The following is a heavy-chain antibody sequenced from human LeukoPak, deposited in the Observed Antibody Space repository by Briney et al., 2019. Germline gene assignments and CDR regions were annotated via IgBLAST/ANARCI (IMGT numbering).Heavy chain of an antibody. CDR2: IKEDGSEK. J-gene: IGHJ3*02. Sequence: GGSLRLSCAASGFTFSNSWMYWVRQAPGKGLEWVANIKEDGSEKYYVDSVKGRFTISRDNAKISPYLEMNSLRAEDTARYYCAKDPNGDYLGAFDTWGQGTMVTVSS. CDR1: GFTFSNSW. D-gene: IGHD4-17*01. V-gene: IGHV3-7*03. CDR3: AKDPNGDYLGAFDT.